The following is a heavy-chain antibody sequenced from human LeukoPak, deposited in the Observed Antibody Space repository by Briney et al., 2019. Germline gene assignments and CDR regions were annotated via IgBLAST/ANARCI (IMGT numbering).Heavy chain of an antibody. CDR2: IKQDGSEK. D-gene: IGHD3-16*01. CDR1: GFTFSSYG. Sequence: GGSLRLSCAASGFTFSSYGMHWVRQAPGKGLEWVANIKQDGSEKYYVDSVKGRFTISRDNAKNSLYLQMNSLRAEDTAVYFCAKSTRAVMAMMDVWGKGTTVTVSS. CDR3: AKSTRAVMAMMDV. J-gene: IGHJ6*04. V-gene: IGHV3-7*01.